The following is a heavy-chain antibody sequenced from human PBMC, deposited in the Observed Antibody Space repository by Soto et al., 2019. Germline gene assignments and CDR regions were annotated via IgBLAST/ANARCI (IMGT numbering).Heavy chain of an antibody. D-gene: IGHD3-10*01. CDR3: AMVLRGVVNWFDP. Sequence: HLVQSGPEVKKPGASVTVSCKTSGDTFTNFGLSWVRQAPGQGLEGMGWIATYNSNKNYAQKYQGRLTLTTDTSASTGYVELKSLEYDDTAVYYCAMVLRGVVNWFDPWGQGTLVTVSS. CDR2: IATYNSNK. J-gene: IGHJ5*02. CDR1: GDTFTNFG. V-gene: IGHV1-18*01.